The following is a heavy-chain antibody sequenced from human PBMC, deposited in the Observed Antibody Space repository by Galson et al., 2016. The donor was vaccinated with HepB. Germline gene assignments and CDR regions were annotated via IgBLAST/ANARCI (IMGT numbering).Heavy chain of an antibody. Sequence: SLRLSCAASGFNFRSYWMNWVRQAPGKGLEWVANIKQDGSAEYYVDSVKGRFTIARDNAKSSLYLQMNSLRAEDAAVYYCTRDEGGGYSFGKLWGQGTTVTVSS. J-gene: IGHJ6*02. CDR1: GFNFRSYW. D-gene: IGHD5-18*01. CDR2: IKQDGSAE. V-gene: IGHV3-7*03. CDR3: TRDEGGGYSFGKL.